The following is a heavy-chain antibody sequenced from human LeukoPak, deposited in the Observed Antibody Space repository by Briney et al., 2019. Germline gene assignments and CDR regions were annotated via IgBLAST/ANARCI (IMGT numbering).Heavy chain of an antibody. V-gene: IGHV4-4*07. Sequence: SETLSLTCTVSGGSINSYYWSWIRQPAGKGLEWIGRIYTSGSTNYNPSLKSRVTISVDTSKNQFSLKLSSVTAADTAVYYCARAWGVYGGNLYFDYWGQGTLVTVSS. CDR3: ARAWGVYGGNLYFDY. CDR1: GGSINSYY. CDR2: IYTSGST. D-gene: IGHD4-23*01. J-gene: IGHJ4*02.